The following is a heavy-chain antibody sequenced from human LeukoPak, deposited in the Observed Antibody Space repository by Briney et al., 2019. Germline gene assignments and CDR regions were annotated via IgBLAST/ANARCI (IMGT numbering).Heavy chain of an antibody. Sequence: GASVKVSCKASGYTFTGYYMHWVRQAPGQGLEWMGWINPNSGGTNYAQKFQGRVTMTRDTSISTAYMELSRLRSDDTAVYYCARVRTIFGVVNVFDYRGQGTLVTVSS. CDR2: INPNSGGT. V-gene: IGHV1-2*02. D-gene: IGHD3-3*01. J-gene: IGHJ4*02. CDR3: ARVRTIFGVVNVFDY. CDR1: GYTFTGYY.